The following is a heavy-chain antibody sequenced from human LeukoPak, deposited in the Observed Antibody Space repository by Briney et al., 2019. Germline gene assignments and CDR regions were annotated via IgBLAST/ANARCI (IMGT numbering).Heavy chain of an antibody. J-gene: IGHJ6*03. Sequence: PSETLSLTCTVSGGSISSSSYYWGWIRQPPGKGLEWIGYIYYSGSTNYNPSLKSRVTISVDTSKNQFSLKLSSVTAADTAVYYCARGSWFGFETNYYYYYMDVWGNGTTVTIAS. D-gene: IGHD3-10*01. CDR1: GGSISSSSYY. V-gene: IGHV4-61*05. CDR3: ARGSWFGFETNYYYYYMDV. CDR2: IYYSGST.